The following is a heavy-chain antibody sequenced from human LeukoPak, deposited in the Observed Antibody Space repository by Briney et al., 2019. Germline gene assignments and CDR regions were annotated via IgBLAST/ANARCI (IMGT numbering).Heavy chain of an antibody. CDR1: GFTVSSNY. CDR2: ISGSGGST. Sequence: PGGSLRLSCAASGFTVSSNYMSWVRQAPGKGLEWVSVISGSGGSTYYADSVKGRFTISRDNSKNTLYLQMNSLRAEDTAVYYCAKGVWFDPWGQGTLVTVSS. J-gene: IGHJ5*02. V-gene: IGHV3-23*01. CDR3: AKGVWFDP.